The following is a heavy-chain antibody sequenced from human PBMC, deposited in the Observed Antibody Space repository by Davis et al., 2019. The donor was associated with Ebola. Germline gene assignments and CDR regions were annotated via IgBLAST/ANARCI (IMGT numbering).Heavy chain of an antibody. V-gene: IGHV3-21*01. J-gene: IGHJ4*02. D-gene: IGHD2-15*01. CDR3: ARSKDEGLPFDY. CDR1: GFTFTSYS. CDR2: ISSSSSYI. Sequence: GGSLRLSCAASGFTFTSYSMNWVRQAPGKGLEWVSSISSSSSYIYYADSVKGRFTISRDNSKNTLHVQVNSLRPEDTAVYYCARSKDEGLPFDYWGQGTLVTVSS.